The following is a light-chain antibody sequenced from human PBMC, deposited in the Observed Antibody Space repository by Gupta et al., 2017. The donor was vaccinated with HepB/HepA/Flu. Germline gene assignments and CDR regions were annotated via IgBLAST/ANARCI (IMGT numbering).Light chain of an antibody. CDR2: GNI. J-gene: IGLJ2*01. CDR1: TSNIGTGYD. V-gene: IGLV1-40*01. CDR3: QSFDSSLSAVV. Sequence: SVLTQPPSVSGAPGQRGTIPCTGSTSNIGTGYDVHWYQHLPGTAPKLLMYGNILRPSGVPARFSGSKSGTSASLAITGLQAEDEAYYYCQSFDSSLSAVVFGGGTKLTVL.